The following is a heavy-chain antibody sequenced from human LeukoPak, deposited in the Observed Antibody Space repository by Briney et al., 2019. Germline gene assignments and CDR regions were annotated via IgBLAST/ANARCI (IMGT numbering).Heavy chain of an antibody. Sequence: GGPLRLSCVASGFAVSSNYMSWVRPGPGRGLEWVSVIYSGGRTYYADSVKGRFTISRDNSKNTLYLQMNSLRAEDTAVYYCAGGSGFRTFFGFWGQGSLVTVSS. CDR3: AGGSGFRTFFGF. J-gene: IGHJ4*02. CDR2: IYSGGRT. CDR1: GFAVSSNY. D-gene: IGHD3-10*01. V-gene: IGHV3-66*01.